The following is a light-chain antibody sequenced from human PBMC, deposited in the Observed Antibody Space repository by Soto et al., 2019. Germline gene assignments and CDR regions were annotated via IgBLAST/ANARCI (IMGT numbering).Light chain of an antibody. V-gene: IGKV1-5*01. Sequence: DIQMTQSPSTLSASVGDRVTITCRANESISNWLAWYQQEPGTAPKLLIFDASSLQSGVPSRFSGRGSGTEFTLTITSLQPDDFATYYCQQYKSYSPVTFGQGTRLEIK. CDR1: ESISNW. CDR2: DAS. CDR3: QQYKSYSPVT. J-gene: IGKJ5*01.